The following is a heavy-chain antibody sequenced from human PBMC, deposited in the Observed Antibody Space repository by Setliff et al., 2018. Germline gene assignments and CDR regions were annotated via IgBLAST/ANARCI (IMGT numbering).Heavy chain of an antibody. V-gene: IGHV3-73*01. CDR1: GFTFSSYS. CDR3: IVAGNYFDY. D-gene: IGHD5-12*01. J-gene: IGHJ4*02. Sequence: GGSLRLSCAASGFTFSSYSMNWVRQAPGKGLEWVGRIRDKYNSYAIAYAASVEGRFTISRDDSKNMAYLQMDSLNTEDTAVYYCIVAGNYFDYWGQGTLVTVSS. CDR2: IRDKYNSYAI.